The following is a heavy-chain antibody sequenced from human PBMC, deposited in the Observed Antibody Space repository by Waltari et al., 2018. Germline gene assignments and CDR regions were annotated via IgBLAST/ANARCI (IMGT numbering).Heavy chain of an antibody. CDR2: IRYDASDI. CDR1: GLPFSVSG. Sequence: QVHLVESGGGVVQPGGSSTLTSTASGLPFSVSGMQWVRQAPGKGLEWVAFIRYDASDIYYRDSVKGRFTISRDNSKNTLFLQMSSLRPEDTAVYYCAKVGVGLTTWYPFDVWGQGTMVTVSS. D-gene: IGHD1-1*01. J-gene: IGHJ3*01. CDR3: AKVGVGLTTWYPFDV. V-gene: IGHV3-30*02.